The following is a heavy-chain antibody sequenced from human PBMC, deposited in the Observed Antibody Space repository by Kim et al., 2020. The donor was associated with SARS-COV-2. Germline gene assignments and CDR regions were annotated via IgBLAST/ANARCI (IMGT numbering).Heavy chain of an antibody. Sequence: KSRITINPDTSKNQFSLQLNSVTPEDTAVYYCARDRDLLWFGELLSLFDYWGQGTLVTVSS. D-gene: IGHD3-10*01. J-gene: IGHJ4*02. V-gene: IGHV6-1*01. CDR3: ARDRDLLWFGELLSLFDY.